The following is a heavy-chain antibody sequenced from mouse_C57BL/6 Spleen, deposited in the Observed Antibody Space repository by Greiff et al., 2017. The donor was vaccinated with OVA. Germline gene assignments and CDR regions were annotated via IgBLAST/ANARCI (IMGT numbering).Heavy chain of an antibody. Sequence: VQRVESGPGLVAPSQSLSITCTVSGFSLTSYAISWVRLPPGKGLEWLGVIWTGGGTNYNSALKSRLSISKDNSKSQVFLKMNSLQTDDTARYYCARIHYGNYDWYFDVWGTGTTVTVSS. V-gene: IGHV2-9-1*01. D-gene: IGHD2-1*01. CDR3: ARIHYGNYDWYFDV. J-gene: IGHJ1*03. CDR1: GFSLTSYA. CDR2: IWTGGGT.